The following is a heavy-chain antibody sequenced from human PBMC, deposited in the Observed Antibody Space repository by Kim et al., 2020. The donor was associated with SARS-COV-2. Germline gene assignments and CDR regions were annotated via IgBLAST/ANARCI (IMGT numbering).Heavy chain of an antibody. V-gene: IGHV3-33*06. CDR1: GFTFSSYG. J-gene: IGHJ6*02. Sequence: GGSLRLSCAASGFTFSSYGMHWVRQAPGKGLEWVAVIWYDGSNKYYADSVKGRFTISRDNSKNTLYLQMNSLRAEDKAVYYCAKEGLYQLLSGGMDVWGQGTTVTVSS. D-gene: IGHD2-2*01. CDR2: IWYDGSNK. CDR3: AKEGLYQLLSGGMDV.